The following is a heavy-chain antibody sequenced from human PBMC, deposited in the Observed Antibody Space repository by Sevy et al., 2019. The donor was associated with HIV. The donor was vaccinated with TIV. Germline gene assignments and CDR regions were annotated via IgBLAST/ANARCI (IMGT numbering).Heavy chain of an antibody. D-gene: IGHD4-17*01. J-gene: IGHJ5*02. V-gene: IGHV3-7*01. CDR3: ARVIDYGELGNWFDP. CDR1: GFTFSKYW. Sequence: GSLRLSCAASGFTFSKYWMSWVRQAPGKGLEWVANIKPDGSDKYYVGSLKGRFTIYRDNAKNSLYLEMNNLGAEDTGVYYCARVIDYGELGNWFDPWGQGTLVTVSS. CDR2: IKPDGSDK.